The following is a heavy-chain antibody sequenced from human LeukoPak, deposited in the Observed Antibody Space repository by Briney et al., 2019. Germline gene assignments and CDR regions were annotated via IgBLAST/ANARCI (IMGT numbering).Heavy chain of an antibody. CDR2: ISGSSSYI. CDR3: ARDVFGSKHPFDY. V-gene: IGHV3-21*01. Sequence: GGSLRLSCAASGFTFSSYGMNWVRQAPGKGLEWVSSISGSSSYIYYADSVKGRFTISRDNAKKSLYLQMNSLRAEDTAVYYCARDVFGSKHPFDYWGQGTLVTVSS. CDR1: GFTFSSYG. D-gene: IGHD3-16*01. J-gene: IGHJ4*02.